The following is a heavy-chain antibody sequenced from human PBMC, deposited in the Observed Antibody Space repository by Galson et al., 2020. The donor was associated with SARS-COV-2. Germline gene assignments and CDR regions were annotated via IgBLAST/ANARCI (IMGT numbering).Heavy chain of an antibody. CDR2: MNPNSGNT. J-gene: IGHJ3*02. Sequence: ASVKVSCKASGYTFTSYDINWVRQATGQGLAWMGWMNPNSGNTGYAQKFQGRVTMTRNTSISTAYMELSSLRSEDTAVYYCALGPQWYYDILTGYLLSSFDIWGQGTLLTVSS. CDR3: ALGPQWYYDILTGYLLSSFDI. CDR1: GYTFTSYD. V-gene: IGHV1-8*01. D-gene: IGHD3-9*01.